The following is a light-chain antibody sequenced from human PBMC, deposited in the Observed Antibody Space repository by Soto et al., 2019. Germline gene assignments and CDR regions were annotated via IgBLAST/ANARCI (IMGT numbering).Light chain of an antibody. CDR2: DAS. V-gene: IGKV3-11*01. CDR1: QSVSSN. CDR3: QQRSNWPQWT. Sequence: ETVMTQSPTILSVSPGERATLSCRASQSVSSNLAWYQQKPGQAPRLLIYDASHRATGIPARFSGSGSGTDFTLTISSLEPEDFAVYYCQQRSNWPQWTFGQGTKVDIK. J-gene: IGKJ1*01.